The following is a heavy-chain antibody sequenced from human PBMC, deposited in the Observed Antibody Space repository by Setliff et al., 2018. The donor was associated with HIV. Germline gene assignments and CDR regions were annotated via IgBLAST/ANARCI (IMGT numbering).Heavy chain of an antibody. CDR3: ARGGSGEQWLTPFDY. V-gene: IGHV4-59*01. D-gene: IGHD2-15*01. CDR2: IYYSGST. CDR1: GGSISSYY. J-gene: IGHJ4*02. Sequence: SETLSLTCTVSGGSISSYYWSWIRQPPGKGLEWIGYIYYSGSTNYNPSLKSRVTISVDTSKNQFSLKLSSVTAADTAVYYCARGGSGEQWLTPFDYWGQGTLVTVSS.